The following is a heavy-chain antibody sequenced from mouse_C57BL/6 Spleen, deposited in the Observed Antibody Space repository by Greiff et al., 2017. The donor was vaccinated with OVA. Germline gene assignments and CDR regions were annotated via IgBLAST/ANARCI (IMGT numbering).Heavy chain of an antibody. CDR2: ISDGGSYT. CDR1: GFTFSSYA. D-gene: IGHD1-1*01. CDR3: TRDRGTTVVANFDY. V-gene: IGHV5-4*01. J-gene: IGHJ2*01. Sequence: EVKLMESGGGLVKPGGSLKLSCAASGFTFSSYALSWVRQTPETRLEWVATISDGGSYTYYPDNVKGRFTISRDNAKNNLYLQMSHLKSEDTAMYYCTRDRGTTVVANFDYWGQGTTLTVSS.